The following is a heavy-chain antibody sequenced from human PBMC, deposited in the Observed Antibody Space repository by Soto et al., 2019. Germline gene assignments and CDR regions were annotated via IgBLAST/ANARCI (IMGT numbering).Heavy chain of an antibody. Sequence: SETLSLTCAVSGGSISSGGYSWSWIRQKPGKGKEWIGYIYHSGSTYYNPSLKSRVTISVDRSKNQFSLKLSSVTAADTAVYYCARYEARRFHYYDSSGYYPDAFDIWVQGTMVTVSS. CDR2: IYHSGST. CDR1: GGSISSGGYS. CDR3: ARYEARRFHYYDSSGYYPDAFDI. D-gene: IGHD3-22*01. J-gene: IGHJ3*02. V-gene: IGHV4-30-2*01.